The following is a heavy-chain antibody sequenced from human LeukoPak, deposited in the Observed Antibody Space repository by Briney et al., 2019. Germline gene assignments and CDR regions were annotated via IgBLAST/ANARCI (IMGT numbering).Heavy chain of an antibody. CDR3: ATHTPGGDADNWFDP. V-gene: IGHV1-24*01. D-gene: IGHD3-16*01. J-gene: IGHJ5*02. CDR2: FDPEDGET. Sequence: ASVKVSCKVSGYTLTELSMHWVRQAPGKGLEWMGGFDPEDGETIYAQKFQGRVTMTEDTSTDTAYMELSSLRSEDTAVYYCATHTPGGDADNWFDPWGQGTLVTVSS. CDR1: GYTLTELS.